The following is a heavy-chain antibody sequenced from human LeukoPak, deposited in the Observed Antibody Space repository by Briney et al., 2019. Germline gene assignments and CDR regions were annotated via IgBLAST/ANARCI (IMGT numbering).Heavy chain of an antibody. CDR3: ASLRDKGWFDY. J-gene: IGHJ4*02. V-gene: IGHV1-69*06. CDR2: IIPIFGTA. CDR1: GYTFTGYY. Sequence: GASVKVSCKASGYTFTGYYMHWVRQAPGQGLEWMGGIIPIFGTANYAQKFQGRVTITADKSTSTAYMELSSLRSEDTAVYYCASLRDKGWFDYWGQGTLVTVSS. D-gene: IGHD5-24*01.